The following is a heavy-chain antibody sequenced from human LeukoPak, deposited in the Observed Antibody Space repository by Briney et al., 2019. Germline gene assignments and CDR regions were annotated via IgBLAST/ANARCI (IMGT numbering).Heavy chain of an antibody. D-gene: IGHD3-3*01. CDR2: INPNSGGT. J-gene: IGHJ6*02. CDR3: ARGGYDFVYYYYGMDV. CDR1: GYTFTGYY. V-gene: IGHV1-2*06. Sequence: ASVKVSCKASGYTFTGYYMHWVRQAPGQGLEWMGRINPNSGGTNYAQKFQGRVTMARDTSISTAYMELSRLRSDDTAVYYCARGGYDFVYYYYGMDVWGQGTTVTVSS.